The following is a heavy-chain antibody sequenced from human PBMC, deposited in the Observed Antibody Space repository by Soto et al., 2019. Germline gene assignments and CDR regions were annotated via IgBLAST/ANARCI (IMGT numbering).Heavy chain of an antibody. J-gene: IGHJ4*02. V-gene: IGHV2-5*02. CDR1: GFSLSTSGVG. CDR2: IYWDDDK. D-gene: IGHD5-12*01. Sequence: QITLKESGPTLVKPTQTLTLTCTFSGFSLSTSGVGVGWIRQPPGKALEWLALIYWDDDKRHSPCLKSRLTISKDKSKLQVVLTITMMDPVYTATCDCAHVYGGYDNFEHWGKGTLFTVSS. CDR3: AHVYGGYDNFEH.